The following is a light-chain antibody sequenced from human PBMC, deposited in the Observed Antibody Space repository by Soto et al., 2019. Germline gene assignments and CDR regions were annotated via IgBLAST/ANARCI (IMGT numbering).Light chain of an antibody. CDR1: NIGNKR. CDR2: YDS. J-gene: IGLJ1*01. V-gene: IGLV3-21*04. Sequence: SSELTQSPSVSVAPEKTATITCGGNNIGNKRVHWYRQKPGQAPVLLISYDSDRPSGIPERFSGSNSGNTATPTISRVEAGDEADYYCQVWDIMTDNYVFGSGTKLTVL. CDR3: QVWDIMTDNYV.